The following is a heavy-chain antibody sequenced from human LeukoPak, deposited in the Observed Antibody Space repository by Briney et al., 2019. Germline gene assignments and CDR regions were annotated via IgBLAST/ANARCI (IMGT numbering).Heavy chain of an antibody. CDR1: GYTFTSYG. D-gene: IGHD2/OR15-2a*01. V-gene: IGHV1-18*01. CDR3: ARTAGSPYFDYYYYMDV. CDR2: ISAYNGNT. Sequence: GASVKVSCKASGYTFTSYGISWVRQAPGQGLEWMGWISAYNGNTNYAQKFQGRVTMTTDTSTSTAYMELRSLRSDDTAVYYCARTAGSPYFDYYYYMDVWGKGTTVTVSS. J-gene: IGHJ6*03.